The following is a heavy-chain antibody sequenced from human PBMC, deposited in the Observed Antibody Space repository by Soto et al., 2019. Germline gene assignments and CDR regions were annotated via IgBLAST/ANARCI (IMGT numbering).Heavy chain of an antibody. Sequence: EVQLVESGGGLVQSGGSLRLSCAASGFTFSSYWMHWVRQAPGKGLVWVSRIKGDGISTNYADSAKGRFTISRDNAKDTVFLQMNGLSADDTAVYYCARGAMRNYYNDYWGQGTLVTVSS. CDR3: ARGAMRNYYNDY. V-gene: IGHV3-74*01. CDR2: IKGDGIST. D-gene: IGHD3-10*01. CDR1: GFTFSSYW. J-gene: IGHJ4*02.